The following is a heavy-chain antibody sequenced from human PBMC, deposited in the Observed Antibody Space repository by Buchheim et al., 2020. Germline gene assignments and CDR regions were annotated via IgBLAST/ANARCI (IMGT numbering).Heavy chain of an antibody. J-gene: IGHJ3*02. CDR2: IYPGDSDT. D-gene: IGHD2-15*01. CDR3: ARPHRHPEYCSGGSCYSNAFDI. Sequence: EVQLVQSGAEVKKPGESLKISCKGFGYSFTSYWIGWVRQMPGKGLEWMGIIYPGDSDTRYSPSFQGQVTISADKSISTAYLQWSSLKASDTAMYYCARPHRHPEYCSGGSCYSNAFDIWGQGT. V-gene: IGHV5-51*01. CDR1: GYSFTSYW.